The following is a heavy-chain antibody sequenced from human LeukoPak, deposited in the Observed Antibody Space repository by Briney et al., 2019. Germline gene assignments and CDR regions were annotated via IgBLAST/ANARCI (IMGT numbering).Heavy chain of an antibody. CDR1: GFPFGTYG. J-gene: IGHJ4*02. V-gene: IGHV3-23*01. CDR2: ISGTGGNT. Sequence: GGSLRLSCEVSGFPFGTYGMTWVRQAPGKGLEWVSGISGTGGNTYYADSVKGRFTISRDNSKNTLYLQMNSLRVEDTAVYYCTTELDIRPNHYWGQGTLVTVSS. CDR3: TTELDIRPNHY. D-gene: IGHD3-22*01.